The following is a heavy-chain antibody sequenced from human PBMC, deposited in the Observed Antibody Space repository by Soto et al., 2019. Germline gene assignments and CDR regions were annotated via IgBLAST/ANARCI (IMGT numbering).Heavy chain of an antibody. Sequence: ASVKVSCQASGYTFTGYYMHWVRQAPGQGLEWMGWIIPILGIANYAQKFQGRVTITADKSTSTAYMELSSLRSEDTAVYYCARDTRYTAMVKYYYYGMDVWGQGTTVTVSS. CDR3: ARDTRYTAMVKYYYYGMDV. V-gene: IGHV1-69*10. J-gene: IGHJ6*02. CDR1: GYTFTGYY. CDR2: IIPILGIA. D-gene: IGHD5-18*01.